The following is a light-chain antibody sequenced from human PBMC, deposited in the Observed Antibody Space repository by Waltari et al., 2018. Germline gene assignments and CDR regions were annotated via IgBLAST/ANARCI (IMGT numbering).Light chain of an antibody. CDR2: DVS. V-gene: IGLV2-14*03. CDR3: SSYTSSNTYV. CDR1: SSDVGGSNY. Sequence: QSALTQPASVFGPPGQSITISCTGTSSDVGGSNYVFWYQQHPGKAPKPMLYDVSDRPSGVSNRFSGSKSGNTASLTISGLQAEDEADYYCSSYTSSNTYVFGTGTKVTVL. J-gene: IGLJ1*01.